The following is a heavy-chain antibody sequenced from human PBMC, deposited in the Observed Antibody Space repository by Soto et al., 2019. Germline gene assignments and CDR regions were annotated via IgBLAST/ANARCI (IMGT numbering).Heavy chain of an antibody. CDR2: IYYSGST. CDR3: ARLAPGIVVVPAAKFIDY. J-gene: IGHJ4*02. D-gene: IGHD2-2*01. CDR1: GGSISSSSYY. Sequence: QLQLQESGPGLVKPSETLSLTCTVSGGSISSSSYYWGWIRQPPGKGLEWIGSIYYSGSTYYNPSLKSRVTISVDTSKIQLALKLSSVTAADTAVYYCARLAPGIVVVPAAKFIDYWGQGTLVTVSS. V-gene: IGHV4-39*01.